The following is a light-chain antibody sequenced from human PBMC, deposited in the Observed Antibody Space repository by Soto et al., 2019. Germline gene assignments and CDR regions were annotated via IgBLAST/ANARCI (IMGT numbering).Light chain of an antibody. CDR2: EGS. V-gene: IGLV2-23*01. CDR3: CSFAGSSSWV. CDR1: SSDVGSYNL. Sequence: QSALTQPASVSGSPGQSITISCTGTSSDVGSYNLVSWYQHHPGKAPELMIYEGSKRPSGVSTRFSGSKSGNTASLTISGLQAEDEADYFCCSFAGSSSWVFGGGTKLTVL. J-gene: IGLJ3*02.